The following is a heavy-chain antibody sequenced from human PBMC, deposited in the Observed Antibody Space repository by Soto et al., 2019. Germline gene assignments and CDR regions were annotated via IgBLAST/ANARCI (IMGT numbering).Heavy chain of an antibody. CDR1: GGSISSSSYY. CDR2: IYYSGST. D-gene: IGHD2-2*02. J-gene: IGHJ6*02. CDR3: ARQDIVVVPAAILLDGMDV. Sequence: PSETLSLTCTVSGGSISSSSYYWGWIRQPPGKGLEWIGSIYYSGSTYYNPSLKSRVTISVDTSKNQFSLKLSSVTAADTAVYYCARQDIVVVPAAILLDGMDVWGQGTTVTVSS. V-gene: IGHV4-39*01.